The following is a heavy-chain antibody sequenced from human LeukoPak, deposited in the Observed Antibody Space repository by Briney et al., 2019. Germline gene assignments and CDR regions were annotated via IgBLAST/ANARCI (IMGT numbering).Heavy chain of an antibody. V-gene: IGHV4-39*01. J-gene: IGHJ5*02. CDR1: GGSISSSSYY. CDR3: ARHFVTVQAGESFDP. D-gene: IGHD3-16*01. Sequence: SETLSLTCTVSGGSISSSSYYWGWIRQPPGKGLEWIGSIYYSGSTYYNPSLKSRVTISVDTSKNQFSLKLSSVTAADTAVYYCARHFVTVQAGESFDPWGQGTLVTVSS. CDR2: IYYSGST.